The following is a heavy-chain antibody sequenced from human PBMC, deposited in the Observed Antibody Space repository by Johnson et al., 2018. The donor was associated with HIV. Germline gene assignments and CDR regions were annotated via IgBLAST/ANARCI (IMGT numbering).Heavy chain of an antibody. Sequence: QVQLVESGGGVVQPGRSLRLSCAASGFSFSNYAMDWVRQAPGKGLEWVAVISSDGSNTNYADSVKGRFTLSRDNSKNTLYLQMNSLRAEDTAVYYCAKDLGESETEEWATDYYDFSTGYPVQDPRAVVGAFDIWGQGTMVTVSS. D-gene: IGHD3/OR15-3a*01. J-gene: IGHJ3*02. CDR2: ISSDGSNT. CDR1: GFSFSNYA. CDR3: AKDLGESETEEWATDYYDFSTGYPVQDPRAVVGAFDI. V-gene: IGHV3-30*18.